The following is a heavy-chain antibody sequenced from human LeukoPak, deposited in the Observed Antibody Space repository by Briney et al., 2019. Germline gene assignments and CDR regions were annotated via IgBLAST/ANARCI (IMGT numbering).Heavy chain of an antibody. V-gene: IGHV3-30*04. CDR1: GFTFNKYY. CDR3: ARYRHYYGSGSYPTPWFDP. J-gene: IGHJ5*02. CDR2: ISYDGSNK. D-gene: IGHD3-10*01. Sequence: GGSLRLSCLTSGFTFNKYYMSWVRQAPGKGLEWVAVISYDGSNKYYADSVKGRFTISRDNSKNTLYLQMNSLRAEDTAVHYCARYRHYYGSGSYPTPWFDPWGQGTLVTVSS.